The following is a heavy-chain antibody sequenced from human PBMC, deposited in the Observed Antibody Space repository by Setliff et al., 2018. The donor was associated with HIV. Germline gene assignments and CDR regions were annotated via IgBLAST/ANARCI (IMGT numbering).Heavy chain of an antibody. CDR3: ARASPFTIFGVVINYFDS. D-gene: IGHD3-3*01. CDR1: GGSISRSNW. Sequence: PSETLSLTCAVSGGSISRSNWWSWVRQPPGKGLEWIGEIYHSGSTKYNPSLKSRVTISVDKSKSQFSLKLSSVTAADTAVYYCARASPFTIFGVVINYFDSWGQGSLVTVSS. J-gene: IGHJ4*02. CDR2: IYHSGST. V-gene: IGHV4-4*02.